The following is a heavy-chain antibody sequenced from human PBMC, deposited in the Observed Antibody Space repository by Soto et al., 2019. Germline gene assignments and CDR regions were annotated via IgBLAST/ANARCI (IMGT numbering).Heavy chain of an antibody. CDR2: INSDGSST. CDR1: RFTCSSYW. V-gene: IGHV3-74*01. CDR3: ARYPLVWFGELYLFYYYYLDV. D-gene: IGHD3-10*01. J-gene: IGHJ6*03. Sequence: EVQLVESGGGFVQPGGSLRLSCAASRFTCSSYWMHWILQAPGQGLVWVSRINSDGSSTSYADSVQGRFAIARDSAKSTLYLHMNSLKVEDTTVYYCARYPLVWFGELYLFYYYYLDVWGKGTTVTVSS.